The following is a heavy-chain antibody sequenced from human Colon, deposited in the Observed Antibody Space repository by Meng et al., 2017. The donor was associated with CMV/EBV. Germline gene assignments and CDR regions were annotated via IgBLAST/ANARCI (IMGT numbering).Heavy chain of an antibody. V-gene: IGHV3-7*04. CDR1: GFTFSDYY. J-gene: IGHJ5*01. CDR2: IKQDGSET. CDR3: ARGQLWLDS. D-gene: IGHD3-10*01. Sequence: GESLKISCAASGFTFSDYYMSWIRQAPGKGLEWVANIKQDGSETSYVDSVKGRFTISRDNAKNSLYLQMNNLRAEDTAVYYCARGQLWLDSWGQGTLVTVSS.